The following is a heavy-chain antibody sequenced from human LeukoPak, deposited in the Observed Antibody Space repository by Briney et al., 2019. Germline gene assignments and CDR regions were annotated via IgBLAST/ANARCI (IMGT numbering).Heavy chain of an antibody. CDR1: GGSISGSY. Sequence: PSEPLSLTCAVSGGSISGSYWSWIRQPPGKGLEWIGYIYNSGSTNYNPSLKSRVAISVDTSKNQFSLKLSSVTAADTAVYYCARHEAAALSSLDYWGQGTLVNVSS. CDR2: IYNSGST. CDR3: ARHEAAALSSLDY. V-gene: IGHV4-59*08. D-gene: IGHD6-13*01. J-gene: IGHJ4*02.